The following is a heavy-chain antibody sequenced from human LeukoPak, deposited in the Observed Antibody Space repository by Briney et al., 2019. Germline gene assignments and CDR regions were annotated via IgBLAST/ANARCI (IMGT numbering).Heavy chain of an antibody. Sequence: GESLKISCKGSGYSFTNYWIGWVRQMPGKGLEWMGIIYPGDSETRYSPAFQGQVTISADKSISTAYLQWSSLKASDTAMYYCARYTGYCSSTSCYSFDYWGQGTLVTVSS. CDR2: IYPGDSET. CDR1: GYSFTNYW. CDR3: ARYTGYCSSTSCYSFDY. V-gene: IGHV5-51*01. D-gene: IGHD2-2*03. J-gene: IGHJ4*02.